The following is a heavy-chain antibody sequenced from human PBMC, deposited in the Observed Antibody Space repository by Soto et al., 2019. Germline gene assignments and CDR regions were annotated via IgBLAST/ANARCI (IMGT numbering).Heavy chain of an antibody. D-gene: IGHD6-19*01. J-gene: IGHJ5*02. Sequence: ESGGGVVQPGRSLRLSCTASGFSFSSYAMYWFRQPPGKGLEWVAVISHDGINKHYADSVKGRVTVSRDNSNHSLDLQLNSLRGEDTVRYYCGRNRYGSDYFVKWFEPWGQGTLVTVPS. CDR2: ISHDGINK. V-gene: IGHV3-30-3*01. CDR1: GFSFSSYA. CDR3: GRNRYGSDYFVKWFEP.